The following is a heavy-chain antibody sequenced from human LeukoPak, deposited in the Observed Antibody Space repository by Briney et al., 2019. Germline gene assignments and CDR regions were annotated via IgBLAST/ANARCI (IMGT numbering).Heavy chain of an antibody. J-gene: IGHJ4*02. CDR3: AREGYYDILTGYQYYFDY. V-gene: IGHV1-69*06. CDR2: IIPIFGTA. D-gene: IGHD3-9*01. Sequence: GSSVKVSCKASGGTFSSYAISRVRQAPGQGLEWMGGIIPIFGTANYAQKFQGRVTIAADKSTSTAYMELSSLRSEDTAVYYCAREGYYDILTGYQYYFDYWGQGTLVTVSS. CDR1: GGTFSSYA.